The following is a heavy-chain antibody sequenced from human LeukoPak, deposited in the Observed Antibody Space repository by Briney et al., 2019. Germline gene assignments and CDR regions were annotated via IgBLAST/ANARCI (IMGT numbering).Heavy chain of an antibody. CDR2: INHRGST. CDR3: ARAPIVDY. Sequence: SETLSLTCAVYGGSFSGYYWSWIRQPPGKGLEWIGEINHRGSTNYNPSLKRRVTISVDTSKNQFSLKLSSVTAADTAVYYCARAPIVDYWGQGTLVTVSS. V-gene: IGHV4-34*01. CDR1: GGSFSGYY. J-gene: IGHJ4*02.